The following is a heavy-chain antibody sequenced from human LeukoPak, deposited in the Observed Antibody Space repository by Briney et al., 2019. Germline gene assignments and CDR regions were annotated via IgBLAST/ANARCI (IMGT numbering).Heavy chain of an antibody. Sequence: PSETLSLTCTVSGGSISSYYWSWIRQPPGKGLEWIGYIYYSGTTNYNPSLKSQVTILIDTSKNQFSLNLSSVTAADTAVYYCARRGIAAAGYDYWGQGTLVTVSS. V-gene: IGHV4-59*08. D-gene: IGHD6-13*01. J-gene: IGHJ4*02. CDR1: GGSISSYY. CDR2: IYYSGTT. CDR3: ARRGIAAAGYDY.